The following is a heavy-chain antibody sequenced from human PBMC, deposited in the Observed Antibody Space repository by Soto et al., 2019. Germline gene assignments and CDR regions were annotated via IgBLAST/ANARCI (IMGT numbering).Heavy chain of an antibody. D-gene: IGHD6-13*01. CDR2: ISGSGGTT. Sequence: EVQLLESGGGLVQPGGSLRLSCTGSGFTFSSYAMNWVRQAPGKGLECVSTISGSGGTTYYADSVKGRFTISRDNSKNTLYLQMSSLRAEDTPVYYCAKNGRAAAMYNWFDPWGQGTLVTVSS. CDR1: GFTFSSYA. J-gene: IGHJ5*02. CDR3: AKNGRAAAMYNWFDP. V-gene: IGHV3-23*01.